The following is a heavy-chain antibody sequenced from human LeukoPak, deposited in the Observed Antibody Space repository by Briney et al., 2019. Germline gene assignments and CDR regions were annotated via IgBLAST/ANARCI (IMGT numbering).Heavy chain of an antibody. CDR2: IKQGGSEK. CDR3: ARDTRYCSGGSCYQVY. D-gene: IGHD2-15*01. CDR1: GFTFSSYW. J-gene: IGHJ4*02. Sequence: PGGSLRLSCAASGFTFSSYWMSSVRQAPGKGLEWVANIKQGGSEKYYVDSVKGRFTISRDNAKNSLYLQMNSLRAEDTAVYYCARDTRYCSGGSCYQVYWGQGTLVTVSS. V-gene: IGHV3-7*01.